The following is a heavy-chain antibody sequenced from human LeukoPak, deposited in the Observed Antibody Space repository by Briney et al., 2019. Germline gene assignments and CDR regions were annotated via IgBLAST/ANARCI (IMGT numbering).Heavy chain of an antibody. D-gene: IGHD5-18*01. CDR3: TRGYSTRHFPVDS. V-gene: IGHV3-20*03. CDR2: VNSNGRSA. Sequence: GGSLRLPFATSGFNFDDYGLTWVRQIPGKGAEWVAGVNSNGRSAGYAASVRGRFTFSRDNTKNSLYLEMGSLRLEDTAFYYCTRGYSTRHFPVDSCGQGALVTVSS. J-gene: IGHJ4*02. CDR1: GFNFDDYG.